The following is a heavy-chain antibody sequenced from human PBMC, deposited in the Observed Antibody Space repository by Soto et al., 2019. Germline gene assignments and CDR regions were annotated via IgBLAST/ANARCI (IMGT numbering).Heavy chain of an antibody. V-gene: IGHV1-46*01. CDR3: ARDSSDSSGSEFDY. D-gene: IGHD3-22*01. Sequence: ASVKVSCKASGYTFINYFIYWVRQAPGQGLEWMGIINPGEGTTRFAEKFQDRITMTADTSTSTVFMELSSLRSEDTAVYYCARDSSDSSGSEFDYWGQGTLVTVSS. J-gene: IGHJ4*02. CDR2: INPGEGTT. CDR1: GYTFINYF.